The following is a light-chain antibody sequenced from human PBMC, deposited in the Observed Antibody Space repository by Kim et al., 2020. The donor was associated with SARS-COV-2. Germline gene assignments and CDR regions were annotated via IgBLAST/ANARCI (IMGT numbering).Light chain of an antibody. V-gene: IGKV3-20*01. CDR3: QQYGSFPLT. CDR1: QSVSSSY. Sequence: APGERATLSCRASQSVSSSYLAWCQQKPGQPPRLLIYGASSRATGIPDRFSGSGSGTDFTLTISRLEPEDFAVYYCQQYGSFPLTFGGGTKVDIK. J-gene: IGKJ4*01. CDR2: GAS.